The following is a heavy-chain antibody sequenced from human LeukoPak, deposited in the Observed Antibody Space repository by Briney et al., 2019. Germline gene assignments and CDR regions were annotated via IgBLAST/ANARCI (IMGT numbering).Heavy chain of an antibody. CDR2: IYYNGES. V-gene: IGHV4-59*01. CDR1: GGPISNYY. D-gene: IGHD3-10*01. CDR3: ARDRGVMGFYP. J-gene: IGHJ5*02. Sequence: TSETLSLTCTVSGGPISNYYCSWIRQSPGKGLEWIGYIYYNGESNYNPSLKSRVTISVDTSKNQFALRLTSVSAADTAVYYCARDRGVMGFYPRGQGTLVTVSS.